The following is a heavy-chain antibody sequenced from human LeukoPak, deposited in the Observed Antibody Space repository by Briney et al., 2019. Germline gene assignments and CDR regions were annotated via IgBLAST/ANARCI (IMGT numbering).Heavy chain of an antibody. CDR2: ISASGGST. J-gene: IGHJ5*02. Sequence: PGGSLRLSCAASGFTFSSSAMSWVRQVPGKGLEWVSGISASGGSTSYADSVKGRFTISRDNAKNSLYLQMNSLRAEDTAVYYCARDGSLGIAAAGSLNWFDPWGQGTLVTVSS. CDR3: ARDGSLGIAAAGSLNWFDP. D-gene: IGHD6-13*01. CDR1: GFTFSSSA. V-gene: IGHV3-23*01.